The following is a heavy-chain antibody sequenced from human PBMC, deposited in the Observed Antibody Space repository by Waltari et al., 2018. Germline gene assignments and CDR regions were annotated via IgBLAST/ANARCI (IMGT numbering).Heavy chain of an antibody. D-gene: IGHD5-12*01. CDR2: IIPILGIA. J-gene: IGHJ3*02. V-gene: IGHV1-69*10. CDR3: ALGLSGYDFYGDAFDI. Sequence: PGQGLEWMGGIIPILGIANYAQKFQGRVTITADKSTSTAYMELSSLRSEDTAVYYCALGLSGYDFYGDAFDIWGQGTMVTVSS.